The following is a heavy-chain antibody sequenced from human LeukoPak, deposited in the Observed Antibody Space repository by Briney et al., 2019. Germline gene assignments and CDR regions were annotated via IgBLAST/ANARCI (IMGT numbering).Heavy chain of an antibody. CDR3: ARGDGYKRVFSN. CDR1: GGSFSGYY. CDR2: INHSGST. Sequence: PSETLSLTCAVYGGSFSGYYWSWIRQPPGKGREWIGEINHSGSTNYNPSLKSRVTISVDTSKNQFSLKLSSVTAADTAVYYCARGDGYKRVFSNWGQGTLVTVSS. D-gene: IGHD5-24*01. V-gene: IGHV4-34*01. J-gene: IGHJ4*02.